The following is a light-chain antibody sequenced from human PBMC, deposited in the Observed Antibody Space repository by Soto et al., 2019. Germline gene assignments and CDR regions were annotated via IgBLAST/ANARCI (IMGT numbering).Light chain of an antibody. CDR3: ATWDDSLNGVV. CDR2: ASV. V-gene: IGLV1-44*01. Sequence: QSALTQPPSASGTPGQRVTISCSGSTSNIGRNTVSWYQQRPGKAPQLLIYASVQRPSGVPDRFSGSKSGTSASLAIRGPQSEDEADYYCATWDDSLNGVVFGGGTRLTVL. CDR1: TSNIGRNT. J-gene: IGLJ2*01.